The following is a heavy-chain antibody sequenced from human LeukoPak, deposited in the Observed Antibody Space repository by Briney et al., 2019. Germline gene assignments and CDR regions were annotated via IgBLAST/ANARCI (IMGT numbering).Heavy chain of an antibody. J-gene: IGHJ4*02. Sequence: SETLSLTCAVYGGSFSGYYWSWIRQPPGKGLEWIGEINHSGSTNYNPPLKSRVTISVDTSKNQFSLKLSSVTAEDTAVYYCARDYYDSSGYHEYYFDYWGQGTLVTVSS. CDR1: GGSFSGYY. D-gene: IGHD3-22*01. V-gene: IGHV4-34*01. CDR2: INHSGST. CDR3: ARDYYDSSGYHEYYFDY.